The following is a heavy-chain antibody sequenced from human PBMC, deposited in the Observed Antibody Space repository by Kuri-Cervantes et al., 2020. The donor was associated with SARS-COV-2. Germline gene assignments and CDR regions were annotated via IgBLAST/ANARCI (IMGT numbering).Heavy chain of an antibody. CDR2: ISYDGSNK. J-gene: IGHJ6*03. Sequence: GGSLRLSCAASGFTFTSHAMHWVRQAPGKGLEWVALISYDGSNKFYADSVKGRFTISRDNSKNTLYLQMNSLRAEDTAVYYCARDPGYCSGGSCYRYYYYYYMDVWGKGTTVTVSS. V-gene: IGHV3-30*03. CDR3: ARDPGYCSGGSCYRYYYYYYMDV. CDR1: GFTFTSHA. D-gene: IGHD2-15*01.